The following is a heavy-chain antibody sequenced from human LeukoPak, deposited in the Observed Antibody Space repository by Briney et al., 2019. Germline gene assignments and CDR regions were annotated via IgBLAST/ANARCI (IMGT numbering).Heavy chain of an antibody. D-gene: IGHD2-8*01. Sequence: ASVNVSCKPSGFTFTGYYMHSVPQAPGQGLEWMGWINPNSGVTNYAQKFQGRVTMTRDTSITTAYMEPSRLRSDDTAVYYCARGDVVLMVYAAPEYYFDYWGQGTLVTVSS. CDR1: GFTFTGYY. V-gene: IGHV1-2*02. J-gene: IGHJ4*02. CDR2: INPNSGVT. CDR3: ARGDVVLMVYAAPEYYFDY.